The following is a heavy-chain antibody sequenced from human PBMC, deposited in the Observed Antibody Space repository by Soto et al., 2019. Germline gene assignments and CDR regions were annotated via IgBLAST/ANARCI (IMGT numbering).Heavy chain of an antibody. Sequence: SVKVSCKASGGTSSSYTSSWVRQAPGQGHEWMGRIIPILGIANYAQKFQGRVTITADKSTSTAYMELSSLRSEDTSVYYCANTATVTTGNAFDIWGQGTMVTVSS. CDR3: ANTATVTTGNAFDI. D-gene: IGHD4-17*01. V-gene: IGHV1-69*02. CDR2: IIPILGIA. J-gene: IGHJ3*02. CDR1: GGTSSSYT.